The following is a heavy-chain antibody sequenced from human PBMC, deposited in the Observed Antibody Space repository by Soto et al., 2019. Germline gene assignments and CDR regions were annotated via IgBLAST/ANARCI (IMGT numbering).Heavy chain of an antibody. CDR1: SDSFRDANW. V-gene: IGHV4-4*02. J-gene: IGHJ4*02. CDR3: ARSPRRVDGKWYLDY. D-gene: IGHD2-15*01. Sequence: QVQLQESGPGLVKPSGTLSLTCGVSSDSFRDANWWTWVRQPPGKGLEWIGDILHTGSTDYSPSLRSRVTISIDTSKKEFSLNLTAVTAADTAVYYCARSPRRVDGKWYLDYWGQGVLVTVSS. CDR2: ILHTGST.